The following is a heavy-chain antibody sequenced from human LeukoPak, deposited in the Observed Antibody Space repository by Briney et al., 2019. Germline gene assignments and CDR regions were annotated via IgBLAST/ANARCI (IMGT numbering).Heavy chain of an antibody. CDR2: IHYSGIT. Sequence: SETLSLTCSVSGGPISSYYWSWIRQPPGKGLEYIGYIHYSGITLYSPSLKSRVTISVDTSKNQFSLKLSSVTAADTAVYYCARHPEIAVIRDGFDPWGQGTLVTVSS. CDR3: ARHPEIAVIRDGFDP. V-gene: IGHV4-59*08. J-gene: IGHJ5*02. D-gene: IGHD1-14*01. CDR1: GGPISSYY.